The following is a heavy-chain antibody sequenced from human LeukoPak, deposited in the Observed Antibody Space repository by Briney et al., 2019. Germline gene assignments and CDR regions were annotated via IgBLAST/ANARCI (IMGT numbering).Heavy chain of an antibody. J-gene: IGHJ6*03. CDR1: GFTFTRHW. V-gene: IGHV3-74*01. CDR3: AREAYGPDYYMDV. D-gene: IGHD3-10*01. Sequence: GGSLRLSCVVSGFTFTRHWMHWIRQAPGKGLVWVSRMNDDGSSTSYAEALKGRFTISRDNAKNTLYLHMSNLRAEDTAVYYCAREAYGPDYYMDVWGKGTTVTVSS. CDR2: MNDDGSST.